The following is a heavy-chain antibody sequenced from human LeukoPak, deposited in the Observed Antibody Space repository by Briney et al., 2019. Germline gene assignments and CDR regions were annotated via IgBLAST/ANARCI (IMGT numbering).Heavy chain of an antibody. V-gene: IGHV1-69*05. CDR2: IIPIFGTA. J-gene: IGHJ4*02. CDR1: GGTFSSYA. D-gene: IGHD6-19*01. Sequence: ASVKVSCKASGGTFSSYAISWVRQAPGQGLEWMGGIIPIFGTANYAQKFQGRVTITTDESTSTAYMELSSLRSEDTAVYYCGIAVAGTLDYWGQGTLVTVSS. CDR3: GIAVAGTLDY.